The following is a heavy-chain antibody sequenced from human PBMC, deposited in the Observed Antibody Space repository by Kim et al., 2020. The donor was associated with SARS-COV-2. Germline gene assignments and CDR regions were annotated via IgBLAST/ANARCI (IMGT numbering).Heavy chain of an antibody. D-gene: IGHD6-13*01. J-gene: IGHJ4*02. CDR3: ARGDMAAPDY. CDR2: DT. V-gene: IGHV5-51*01. Sequence: DTRDSPSFQGQVTISADKSVSTAYLQWSSLKASDTAMYYCARGDMAAPDYWGQGTLVTVSS.